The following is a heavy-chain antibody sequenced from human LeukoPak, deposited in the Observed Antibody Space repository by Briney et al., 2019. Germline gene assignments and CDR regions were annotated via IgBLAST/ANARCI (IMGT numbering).Heavy chain of an antibody. V-gene: IGHV1-18*01. D-gene: IGHD3-22*01. Sequence: ASVKVSCKPSGYTFTSYGISWVRQAPGQGLEWMGWISGYNGNTKYAQKLQGRVTMTTDTSTSTAYIELRSLRSYGTAVYYCARDSLQIYYDSSGYHLDAFDNWGQGTMVTVSS. CDR2: ISGYNGNT. CDR1: GYTFTSYG. CDR3: ARDSLQIYYDSSGYHLDAFDN. J-gene: IGHJ3*02.